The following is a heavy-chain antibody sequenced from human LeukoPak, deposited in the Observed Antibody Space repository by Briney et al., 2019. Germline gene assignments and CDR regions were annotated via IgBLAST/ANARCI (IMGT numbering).Heavy chain of an antibody. CDR1: GFNFSSFG. CDR2: IPHDGRSK. Sequence: GGSLRLSCAASGFNFSSFGMHWVRRAPGKGLEWVAIIPHDGRSKYYADSVKGRFTISRDNAKNTLYLQMNSLRPEDTAVYYCVRHNAARAFDIWGQGTMVIVSS. V-gene: IGHV3-30*03. J-gene: IGHJ3*02. CDR3: VRHNAARAFDI. D-gene: IGHD1-1*01.